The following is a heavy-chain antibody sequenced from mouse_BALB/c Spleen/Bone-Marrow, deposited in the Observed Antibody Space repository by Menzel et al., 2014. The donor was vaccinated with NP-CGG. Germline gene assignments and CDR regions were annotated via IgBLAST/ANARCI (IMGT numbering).Heavy chain of an antibody. CDR1: GFTFSDYY. D-gene: IGHD1-1*02. CDR2: ISDGGTYP. J-gene: IGHJ2*01. Sequence: EVKLVESGGGLMKPGGSLKLSCAASGFTFSDYYMYWVRQTPEKRLEWVATISDGGTYPYYADSVKGRFTISRDNAKSNLYLQMNSLKSEDTAMYYCARDMGDYWGQGTTLTVPS. V-gene: IGHV5-4*02. CDR3: ARDMGDY.